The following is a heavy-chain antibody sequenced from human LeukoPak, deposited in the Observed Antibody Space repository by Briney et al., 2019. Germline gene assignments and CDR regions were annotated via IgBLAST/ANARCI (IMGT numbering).Heavy chain of an antibody. D-gene: IGHD3-22*01. J-gene: IGHJ4*02. CDR1: GFTFSSYS. Sequence: GGSLRLSCAATGFTFSSYSMNWVRQAPGKGLEWVSSISSSSSYIYYADSVKGRFTISRDNAKNSLYLQMNSLRAEDTAVYYCARGGYGSETRGYSPTLLDCWGQGTLVTVSS. V-gene: IGHV3-21*01. CDR3: ARGGYGSETRGYSPTLLDC. CDR2: ISSSSSYI.